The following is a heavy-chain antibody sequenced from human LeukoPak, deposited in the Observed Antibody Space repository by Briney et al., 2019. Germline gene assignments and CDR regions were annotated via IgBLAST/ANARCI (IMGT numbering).Heavy chain of an antibody. J-gene: IGHJ6*03. CDR1: GYTFTSYD. CDR3: ARGMVGATLRADFYYYYYYMDV. Sequence: ASVKVSCKASGYTFTSYDINWVRQATGQGLEWMGWMNPNSGNTGYPQKFQGRVTITRNTSISTAYMELSSLRSEDTAVYYCARGMVGATLRADFYYYYYYMDVWGKGTTVTVSS. D-gene: IGHD1-26*01. CDR2: MNPNSGNT. V-gene: IGHV1-8*03.